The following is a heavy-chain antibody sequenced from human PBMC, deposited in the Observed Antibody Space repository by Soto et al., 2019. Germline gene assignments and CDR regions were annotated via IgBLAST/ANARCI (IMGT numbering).Heavy chain of an antibody. CDR3: ARYNAYSSAGWFDP. Sequence: SETLSLTCTVSGGSIYISDYYWGWIRQHPGKGLEWIAYTYYSGTTYYNPSLKSRVTISVDRSKNQFSLNLISVSAADTAVYYCARYNAYSSAGWFDPWGQGTLVTVSS. D-gene: IGHD4-4*01. V-gene: IGHV4-31*03. J-gene: IGHJ5*02. CDR1: GGSIYISDYY. CDR2: TYYSGTT.